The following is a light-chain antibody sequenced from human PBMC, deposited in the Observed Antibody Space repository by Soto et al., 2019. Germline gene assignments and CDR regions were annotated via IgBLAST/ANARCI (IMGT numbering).Light chain of an antibody. CDR2: DVS. J-gene: IGLJ1*01. V-gene: IGLV2-18*02. Sequence: QSALTQPPSVSGSPGQSVAISCTGASSDIGSYDRVSWYHQPPGTAPKLIIYDVSNRPSGVPDRFSGAKSGNTASLTISGLQAEDEADYYCSSFTTSDTYVFGTGTKVTGL. CDR3: SSFTTSDTYV. CDR1: SSDIGSYDR.